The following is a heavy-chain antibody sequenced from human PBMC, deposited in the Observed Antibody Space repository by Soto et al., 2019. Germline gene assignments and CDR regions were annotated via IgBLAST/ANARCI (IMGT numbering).Heavy chain of an antibody. D-gene: IGHD2-8*01. V-gene: IGHV3-23*01. J-gene: IGHJ4*02. Sequence: EVQLLESGGGLVQPGGSLRLSCVASRFSFSSYDMSWVRQSAGKGLEWVSRVSLTGDRTNYAGSVKGRFTVSRDNFKNTLYLEMDSLRPEDTAIYYCARGGGYCTPTSCAIDSWGRGTQVTVSS. CDR1: RFSFSSYD. CDR3: ARGGGYCTPTSCAIDS. CDR2: VSLTGDRT.